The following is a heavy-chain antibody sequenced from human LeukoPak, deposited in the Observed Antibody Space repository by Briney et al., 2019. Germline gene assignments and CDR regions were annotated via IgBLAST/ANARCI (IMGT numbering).Heavy chain of an antibody. Sequence: SETLSLTCTVSGGSNSSYYWSWIRQPPGKGLEWIGYIYYSGSTNYNPSLKSRVTISVDTSKNQFSLKLSSVTAADTAVYYCARSRYRCSSTSCSAGAFDYWGQGTLVTVSS. CDR1: GGSNSSYY. D-gene: IGHD2-2*01. V-gene: IGHV4-59*01. CDR3: ARSRYRCSSTSCSAGAFDY. CDR2: IYYSGST. J-gene: IGHJ4*02.